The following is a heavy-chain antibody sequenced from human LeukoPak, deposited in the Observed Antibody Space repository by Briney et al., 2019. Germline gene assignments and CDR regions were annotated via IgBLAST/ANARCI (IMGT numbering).Heavy chain of an antibody. D-gene: IGHD3/OR15-3a*01. J-gene: IGHJ6*03. CDR3: ARALSWTTDSYYYMDV. Sequence: ASVKVSCKVSGYTLTELSMHWVRQAPGKGLEWMGGFDPEDGETIYAQKFQGRVTMTKNTSITTAYMELSSLRSEDTAVYYCARALSWTTDSYYYMDVWGKGTTVTVSS. CDR1: GYTLTELS. CDR2: FDPEDGET. V-gene: IGHV1-24*01.